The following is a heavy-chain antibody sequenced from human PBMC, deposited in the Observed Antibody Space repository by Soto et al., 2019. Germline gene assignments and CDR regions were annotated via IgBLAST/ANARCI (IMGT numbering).Heavy chain of an antibody. CDR1: GGTFGTNA. V-gene: IGHV1-69*06. CDR3: ATEITPSWFDS. CDR2: ILPIFGAA. J-gene: IGHJ5*01. Sequence: QVQLVQSGAEVKKPGSAIKVSCKTFGGTFGTNAISWVRQAPGQGPEWMGGILPIFGAASYAQRFKGRLFITADKSTNTAYLELSELRSEDTATYYCATEITPSWFDSWGQGTLVTISS.